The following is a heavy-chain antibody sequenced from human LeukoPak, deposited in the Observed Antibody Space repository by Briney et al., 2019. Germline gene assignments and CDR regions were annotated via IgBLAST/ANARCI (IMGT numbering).Heavy chain of an antibody. CDR3: ATREVVTMVRGVIKDDY. Sequence: PSETLSLTCTVSGDSISSYYWSWIRQPAGKGLEWIGRIHPSGSTNYNPSLKSRVTISVDTSKNQFSLKLSSVTAADTAVYYCATREVVTMVRGVIKDDYWGQGTLVTVSS. V-gene: IGHV4-4*07. CDR2: IHPSGST. CDR1: GDSISSYY. D-gene: IGHD3-10*01. J-gene: IGHJ4*02.